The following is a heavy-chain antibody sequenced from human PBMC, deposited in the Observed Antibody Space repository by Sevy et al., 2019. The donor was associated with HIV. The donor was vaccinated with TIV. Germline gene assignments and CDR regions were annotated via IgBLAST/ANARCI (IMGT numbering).Heavy chain of an antibody. J-gene: IGHJ4*02. D-gene: IGHD2-21*02. Sequence: GGSLRLSYAASGFTFTLYAIRWVRQAPGKGLEWVALISYSGTNNYYADSVKGRFTISRDDSKKTAYLQMNNLRTDDTAVYYCARVAVEYCTDDCYHRFDYWGQGTQVTVSS. CDR1: GFTFTLYA. CDR2: ISYSGTNN. CDR3: ARVAVEYCTDDCYHRFDY. V-gene: IGHV3-30-3*01.